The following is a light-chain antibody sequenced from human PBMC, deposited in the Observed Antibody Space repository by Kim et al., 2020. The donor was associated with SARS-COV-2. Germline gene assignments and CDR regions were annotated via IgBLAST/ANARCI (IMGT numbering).Light chain of an antibody. CDR2: GKS. CDR3: NSRDSDSYQVV. J-gene: IGLJ3*02. V-gene: IGLV3-19*01. Sequence: SSELPQDPAVSVALGQTVTITCQGDSLRMSYASWYQQKPGQAPLLVIYGKSSRPSGIPDRFSGSSSGSRASLTITGAQAEDEADYYCNSRDSDSYQVVFGGGTQLTVL. CDR1: SLRMSY.